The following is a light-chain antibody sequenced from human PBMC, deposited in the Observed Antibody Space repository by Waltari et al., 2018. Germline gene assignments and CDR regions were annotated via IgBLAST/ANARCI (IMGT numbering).Light chain of an antibody. CDR1: QSIGSW. CDR3: QRYNSYPIT. V-gene: IGKV1-5*03. J-gene: IGKJ3*01. CDR2: EAT. Sequence: DIQMTQAPSTLSASVGERVTITGRASQSIGSWLAWYQQKPGKAPKLLIYEATSLESGVPSRFRASGSGTEFTLTISSQQPDDFATYYCQRYNSYPITFGPGTKVDI.